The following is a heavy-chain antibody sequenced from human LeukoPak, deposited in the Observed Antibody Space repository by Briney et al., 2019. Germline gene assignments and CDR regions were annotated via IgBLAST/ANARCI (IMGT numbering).Heavy chain of an antibody. J-gene: IGHJ5*02. CDR2: FHDSGGT. CDR1: GGSISSFY. V-gene: IGHV4-59*01. CDR3: ARGLPAAGRLGWFDA. D-gene: IGHD6-13*01. Sequence: SETLSLTCTGSGGSISSFYWSEIRPPPARGLEGMGQFHDSGGTKYNHSVESRVAISVDTSKNQFSLMVNSVTAADTAVYYCARGLPAAGRLGWFDAWGQGTLVTLSS.